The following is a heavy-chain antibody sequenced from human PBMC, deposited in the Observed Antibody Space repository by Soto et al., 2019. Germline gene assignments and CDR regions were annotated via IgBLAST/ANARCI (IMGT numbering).Heavy chain of an antibody. Sequence: GGSLRLSCAASEFTFNNYAMHWVRQAPGKGLEWVAVISYDGSNKYYADSVKGRFTISRDNSKNTLYLQMNSLRAEDTAVYYCARYPTLFERFGYFYYYYGMDVWGQGTTVTVSS. CDR1: EFTFNNYA. CDR2: ISYDGSNK. CDR3: ARYPTLFERFGYFYYYYGMDV. J-gene: IGHJ6*02. V-gene: IGHV3-30-3*01. D-gene: IGHD5-18*01.